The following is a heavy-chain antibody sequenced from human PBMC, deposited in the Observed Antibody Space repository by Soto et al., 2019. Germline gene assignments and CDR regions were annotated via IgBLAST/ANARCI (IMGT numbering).Heavy chain of an antibody. J-gene: IGHJ4*02. CDR3: ERELERSAFDY. Sequence: ASVKVSCKASGYTFTSYYMHWVRQAPGQGLEWMGIINPSGGSTSYAQKFQGRVTMTRDTSTSTVYMELSSLRSEDAAVYYCERELERSAFDYWGQGTMVAVSS. CDR2: INPSGGST. CDR1: GYTFTSYY. D-gene: IGHD1-1*01. V-gene: IGHV1-46*01.